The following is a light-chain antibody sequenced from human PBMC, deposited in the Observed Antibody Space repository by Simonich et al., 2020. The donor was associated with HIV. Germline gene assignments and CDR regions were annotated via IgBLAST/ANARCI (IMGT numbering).Light chain of an antibody. V-gene: IGKV3-15*01. Sequence: VMTQSPATPSGSPGERATLSCRASQSVSSNLAWYQHKPGQAPRLLIYGASTRATGIPARFSGSGSGTEFTLSISSMQSEDFAVYYCHQYNNWPTFGGGTKVEIK. CDR1: QSVSSN. J-gene: IGKJ4*01. CDR3: HQYNNWPT. CDR2: GAS.